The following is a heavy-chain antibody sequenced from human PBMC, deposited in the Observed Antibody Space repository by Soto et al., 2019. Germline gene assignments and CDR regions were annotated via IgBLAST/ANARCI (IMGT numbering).Heavy chain of an antibody. D-gene: IGHD2-2*01. J-gene: IGHJ6*03. Sequence: QVQLVQSGAEVKKPGSSVKVSCKASGGTFSSYTISWVRQAPGQGLEWMGRIIPILGIANYAQKFQGRVTITADKSTSTAYMELSSLRSEDTGVYYCARGRYCSSTSCPKDYYYYMDVWGKGTTVTVSS. CDR2: IIPILGIA. CDR1: GGTFSSYT. V-gene: IGHV1-69*02. CDR3: ARGRYCSSTSCPKDYYYYMDV.